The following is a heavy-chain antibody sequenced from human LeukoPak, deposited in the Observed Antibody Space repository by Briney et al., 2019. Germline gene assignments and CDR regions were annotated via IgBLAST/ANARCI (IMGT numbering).Heavy chain of an antibody. V-gene: IGHV3-7*01. CDR1: GFTFSSYW. J-gene: IGHJ4*02. CDR2: IKQDGSEK. D-gene: IGHD3-22*01. Sequence: GGSLRLSCAASGFTFSSYWMSWVRQAPGKGLEWVANIKQDGSEKYYVDSVKGRFTISRDNAKNSLYLQMNSPRAEDTAVYYCARDVSYYYDSSGYYWGQGTLVTVSS. CDR3: ARDVSYYYDSSGYY.